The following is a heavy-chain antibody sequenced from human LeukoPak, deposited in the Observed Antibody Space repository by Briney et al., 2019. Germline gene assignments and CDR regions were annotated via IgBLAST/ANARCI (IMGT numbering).Heavy chain of an antibody. D-gene: IGHD6-13*01. CDR2: IYYSGST. CDR1: GGSISSYH. V-gene: IGHV4-59*12. Sequence: PSETLSLTCTVSGGSISSYHWSWIRQPPGKGLEWIGYIYYSGSTNYNPSLKSRVTISVDTSKNQFSLKLSSVTAADTAVYYCARRRIAAPDYWGQGTLVTVSS. J-gene: IGHJ4*02. CDR3: ARRRIAAPDY.